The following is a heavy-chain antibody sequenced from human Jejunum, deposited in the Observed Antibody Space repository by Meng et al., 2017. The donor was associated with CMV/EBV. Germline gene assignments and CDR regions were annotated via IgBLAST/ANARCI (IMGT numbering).Heavy chain of an antibody. CDR3: ARDGDSGYCREY. CDR1: GGSISTKRW. Sequence: CAVSGGSISTKRWWSWVRQPPGKGLEWIGEIHQSGTTNYNPSLESRVTISLDKSKNQFSLNLNSVTAADTAVYFCARDGDSGYCREYWGQGTLVTVSS. J-gene: IGHJ4*02. CDR2: IHQSGTT. D-gene: IGHD3-22*01. V-gene: IGHV4-4*01.